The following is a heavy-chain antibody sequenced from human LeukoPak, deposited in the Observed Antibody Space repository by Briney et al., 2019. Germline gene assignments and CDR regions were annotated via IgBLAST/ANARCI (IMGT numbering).Heavy chain of an antibody. CDR3: ARSDYCDYVPLDY. Sequence: SETLSLTCTVSGGSISSYYWSWIRQPPGKGLEWSGYIYYSGSTNYNPSLKSRVTISVDTSKNQFSLKLSSVTAADTAVYYCARSDYCDYVPLDYWGQGTLVTVSS. V-gene: IGHV4-59*01. D-gene: IGHD4-17*01. CDR1: GGSISSYY. CDR2: IYYSGST. J-gene: IGHJ4*02.